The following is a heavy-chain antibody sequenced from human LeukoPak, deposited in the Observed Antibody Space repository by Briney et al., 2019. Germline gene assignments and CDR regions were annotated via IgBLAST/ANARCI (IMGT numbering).Heavy chain of an antibody. D-gene: IGHD6-19*01. CDR2: IGTTGDT. CDR3: AKGGSSSWDYFDY. Sequence: GGSLRLSCAASGFTFSSYDMYWVRQATGYGLEWVSGIGTTGDTYYTGSVKGRFTISRDSSKNTLYLQMNSLRAEDTAVYYCAKGGSSSWDYFDYWGQGTLVTVSS. J-gene: IGHJ4*02. CDR1: GFTFSSYD. V-gene: IGHV3-13*01.